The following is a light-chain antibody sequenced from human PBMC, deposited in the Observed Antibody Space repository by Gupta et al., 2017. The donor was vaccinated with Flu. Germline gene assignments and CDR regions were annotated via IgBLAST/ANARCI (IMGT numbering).Light chain of an antibody. Sequence: EVVLTQSPAIMSLSPGETATFSCRASQSVGSSYLAWYQQKSGRAPRLLIHGVYTRATGIPDRFSVSGSGTDFTLTVSRLEPEDFAVYYCHYYGTSPPYSFGPGTKLEIK. CDR2: GVY. V-gene: IGKV3-20*01. CDR3: HYYGTSPPYS. J-gene: IGKJ2*03. CDR1: QSVGSSY.